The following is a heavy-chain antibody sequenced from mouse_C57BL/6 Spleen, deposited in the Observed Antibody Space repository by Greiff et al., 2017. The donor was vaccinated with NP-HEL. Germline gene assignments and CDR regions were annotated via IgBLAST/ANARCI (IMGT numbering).Heavy chain of an antibody. J-gene: IGHJ3*01. CDR1: GYTFTSYW. D-gene: IGHD2-1*01. V-gene: IGHV1-50*01. Sequence: QVQLQQPGAELVKPGASVKLSCKASGYTFTSYWMQWVKQRPGQGLEWIGEIDPSDSYTNYNQKFKGKATLTVDTPSSTAYMQLSSLTSEDSAVYYCASDDGNRRGWFAYWGQGTLVTVSA. CDR3: ASDDGNRRGWFAY. CDR2: IDPSDSYT.